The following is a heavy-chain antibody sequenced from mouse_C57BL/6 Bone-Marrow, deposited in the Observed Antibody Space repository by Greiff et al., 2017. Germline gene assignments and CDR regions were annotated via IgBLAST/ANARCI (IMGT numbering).Heavy chain of an antibody. CDR3: TRIAY. V-gene: IGHV14-4*01. Sequence: VQLQQSGAELVRPGASVKLSCTASGFNIKDDYMHWVKQRPEQGLEWIGWIDPENGATEYASKFQGKATITVDTSSNTVYLQLSSLTSEDTAVYYCTRIAYWGQGTLVTVSA. J-gene: IGHJ3*01. CDR2: IDPENGAT. CDR1: GFNIKDDY.